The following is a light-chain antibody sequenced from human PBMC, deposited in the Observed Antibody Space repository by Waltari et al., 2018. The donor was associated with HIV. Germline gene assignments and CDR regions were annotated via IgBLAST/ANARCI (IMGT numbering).Light chain of an antibody. CDR2: WAS. J-gene: IGKJ4*01. CDR1: QSVLSSSNNKHY. CDR3: QQDYSTPLT. Sequence: DIVMTQSPDSLAVSLGERAPINCKSSQSVLSSSNNKHYLGWYQQKSGQPPKLLIYWASTRESGVPDRFSGSVSGTECTLTISSRQAEDVAVYYCQQDYSTPLTFGGGTKVEIK. V-gene: IGKV4-1*01.